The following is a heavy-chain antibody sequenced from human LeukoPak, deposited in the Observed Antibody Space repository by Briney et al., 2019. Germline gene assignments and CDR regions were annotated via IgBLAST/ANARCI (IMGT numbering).Heavy chain of an antibody. CDR1: GGSISSYY. V-gene: IGHV4-59*01. CDR3: ARTTEGGYTYDYFYYYYMDV. D-gene: IGHD5-18*01. CDR2: FYYSGST. J-gene: IGHJ6*03. Sequence: SETLSLPCTVCGGSISSYYWRWIPQPPEKALEWIGYFYYSGSTNYNPSLKSRVTISVDTSKNQFSLKLSSVTAADTAVYYCARTTEGGYTYDYFYYYYMDVWGKGTTVTISS.